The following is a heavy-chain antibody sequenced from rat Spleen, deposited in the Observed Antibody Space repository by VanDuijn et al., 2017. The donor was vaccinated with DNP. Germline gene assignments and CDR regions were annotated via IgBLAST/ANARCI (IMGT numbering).Heavy chain of an antibody. CDR2: ISYSGGT. D-gene: IGHD1-4*01. Sequence: EVQLQESGPGLVKPSQSLSLTCSVTGFSITSHYWGWIRKFPGNKMVYIGHISYSGGTHYNPSLKSRISITRDTSKNQFFLQLNSVTTEDTATYHCARWPGYNPPYAMDAWGQGTSVNVSS. J-gene: IGHJ4*01. CDR1: GFSITSHY. V-gene: IGHV3-1*01. CDR3: ARWPGYNPPYAMDA.